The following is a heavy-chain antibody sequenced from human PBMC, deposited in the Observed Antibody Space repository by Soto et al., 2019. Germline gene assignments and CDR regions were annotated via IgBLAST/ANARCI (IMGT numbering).Heavy chain of an antibody. V-gene: IGHV4-30-4*01. J-gene: IGHJ6*02. CDR1: GGSISSGDYY. Sequence: SETLSLTCTVSGGSISSGDYYWSWIRQPPGKGLEWIGYIYYSGSTYYNPSLKSRVTISVDTSKNQFSLKLSSVTAADTAVYYCARRGGEMIYYYYGMDVWDQGTTVTVSS. CDR3: ARRGGEMIYYYYGMDV. CDR2: IYYSGST. D-gene: IGHD2-21*01.